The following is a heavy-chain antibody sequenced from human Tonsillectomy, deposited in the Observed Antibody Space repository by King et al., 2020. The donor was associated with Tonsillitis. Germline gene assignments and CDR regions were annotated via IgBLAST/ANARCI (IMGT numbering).Heavy chain of an antibody. CDR2: IYYSGST. V-gene: IGHV4-31*03. CDR1: GGSISSGGYY. J-gene: IGHJ3*02. Sequence: VQLQESGPGLVKPSQTLSLTCTVSGGSISSGGYYWSWIRQHPGKGLEWIGYIYYSGSTYYNPSLKSRVTISVDTSKNQFYLKLSSVTAADTAVYYWARDDYSYDRRGYSYKARAGRGFDIWGQGTMVTVCS. D-gene: IGHD3-22*01. CDR3: ARDDYSYDRRGYSYKARAGRGFDI.